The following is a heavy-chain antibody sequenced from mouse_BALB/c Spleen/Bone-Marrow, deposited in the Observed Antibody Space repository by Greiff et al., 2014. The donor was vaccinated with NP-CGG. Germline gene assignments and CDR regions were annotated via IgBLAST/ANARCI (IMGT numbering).Heavy chain of an antibody. Sequence: EVQFQESGPGLVKPSQSLSLTCTVTGYSITSDYAWNWIRQFPGNKLEWMGHISYSGSTSYNPSLKSRISITRDTSKNQFFLQLSSVTTEDTATYYCARRGYYGNSYAMDYWGHGTSVTVSS. CDR2: ISYSGST. V-gene: IGHV3-2*02. J-gene: IGHJ4*01. CDR1: GYSITSDYA. D-gene: IGHD2-1*01. CDR3: ARRGYYGNSYAMDY.